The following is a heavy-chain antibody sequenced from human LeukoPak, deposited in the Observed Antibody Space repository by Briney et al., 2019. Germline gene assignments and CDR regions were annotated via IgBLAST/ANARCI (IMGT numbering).Heavy chain of an antibody. CDR1: GGSISSHN. D-gene: IGHD3-9*01. V-gene: IGHV4-59*11. CDR2: IDDSENS. Sequence: SETLSLTCTVSGGSISSHNWTWIRQPPGKGLEWIGYIDDSENSKYNPSLKSRVTISIDTSKNQFSLKLNSVTAADTAVYYCVRESRLRSFDWFGSYFHYWGQGTLVTVSS. CDR3: VRESRLRSFDWFGSYFHY. J-gene: IGHJ4*02.